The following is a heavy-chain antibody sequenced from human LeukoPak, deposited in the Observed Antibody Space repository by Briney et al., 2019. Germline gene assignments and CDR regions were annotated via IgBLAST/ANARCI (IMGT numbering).Heavy chain of an antibody. CDR1: GFTFSSYS. V-gene: IGHV3-21*01. J-gene: IGHJ4*02. CDR3: ARAEWELPYFDY. D-gene: IGHD1-26*01. CDR2: ISSSSSYI. Sequence: GGSLRLSCAASGFTFSSYSMNWVRQAPGKGLEWVSSISSSSSYIYYAGSVKGRFTISRDNAKNSLYLQMNSLRAEDTAVYYCARAEWELPYFDYWGQGTLVTVSS.